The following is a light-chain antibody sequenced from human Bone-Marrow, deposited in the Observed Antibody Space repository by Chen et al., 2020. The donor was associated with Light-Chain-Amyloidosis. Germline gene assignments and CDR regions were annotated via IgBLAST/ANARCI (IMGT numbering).Light chain of an antibody. J-gene: IGLJ2*01. V-gene: IGLV3-25*03. CDR2: RDT. CDR1: DLPTKY. Sequence: SYELTQPPSVSVSPGQTARITCSGDDLPTKYAYWYQQKPGQAPVLVIHRDTEMPSGISGRFSGSRSGTTATLTISGVQAEDEADYHCQSADSSGTYEVIFGGGTKLTVL. CDR3: QSADSSGTYEVI.